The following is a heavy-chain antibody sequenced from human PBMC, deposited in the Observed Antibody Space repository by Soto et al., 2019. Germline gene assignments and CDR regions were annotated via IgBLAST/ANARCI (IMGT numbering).Heavy chain of an antibody. J-gene: IGHJ4*02. V-gene: IGHV3-7*03. Sequence: EVQLVESGGGLVQPGGSLRLSCAASGFTFSSYWMSWVRQAPGKGLEWVANIKQDGSEKYYVDSVKGRFTISRDNAKNPLYRQMNSLRAEDTAVYYCARDSKVGSSWYMEYFGHWGQGTLVTGSS. D-gene: IGHD6-13*01. CDR3: ARDSKVGSSWYMEYFGH. CDR1: GFTFSSYW. CDR2: IKQDGSEK.